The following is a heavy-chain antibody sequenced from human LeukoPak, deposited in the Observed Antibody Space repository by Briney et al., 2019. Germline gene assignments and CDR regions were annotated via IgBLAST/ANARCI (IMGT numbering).Heavy chain of an antibody. CDR3: ARRGLVGGVIVRRGAFDI. J-gene: IGHJ3*02. D-gene: IGHD3-16*02. CDR2: ISSSSSTI. V-gene: IGHV3-48*01. Sequence: AGGSLRLSCAASGFTFGSYSMTWVRQAPGKGLEWVSYISSSSSTIYYADSVKGRFTISRDNAKNSLYLQMNSLRAEDTAVYYCARRGLVGGVIVRRGAFDIWGQGTMVTVSS. CDR1: GFTFGSYS.